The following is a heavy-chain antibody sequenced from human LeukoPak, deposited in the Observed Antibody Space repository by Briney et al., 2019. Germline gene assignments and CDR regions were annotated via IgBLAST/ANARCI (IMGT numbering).Heavy chain of an antibody. Sequence: QPGGSLRLSCAASGFTFNSFGMSWVRQAPGKGLEWVSAISGSGGSTYYADSVKGRFTISRDTSKNTRYLQMNSLRAEDTAVYYCAKVALQSRLFDYWGQGTLVTVSS. V-gene: IGHV3-23*01. CDR2: ISGSGGST. CDR3: AKVALQSRLFDY. CDR1: GFTFNSFG. J-gene: IGHJ4*02.